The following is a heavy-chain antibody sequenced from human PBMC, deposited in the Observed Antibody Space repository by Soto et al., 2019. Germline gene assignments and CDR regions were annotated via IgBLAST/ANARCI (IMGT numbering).Heavy chain of an antibody. D-gene: IGHD6-19*01. CDR1: GFTFSSYG. Sequence: GGSLRLSCAASGFTFSSYGMHWVRQAPGKGLEWVAVISYDGSNKYYADSVKGRFTISRDNSKNTLYLQMNSLRAEDTAVYYCAKGPKYSSGTFDYWGQGTLVTVSS. V-gene: IGHV3-30*18. CDR3: AKGPKYSSGTFDY. CDR2: ISYDGSNK. J-gene: IGHJ4*02.